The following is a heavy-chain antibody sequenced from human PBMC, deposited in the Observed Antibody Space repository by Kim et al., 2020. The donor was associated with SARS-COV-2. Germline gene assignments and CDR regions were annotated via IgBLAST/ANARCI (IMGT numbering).Heavy chain of an antibody. D-gene: IGHD4-17*01. V-gene: IGHV4-61*01. CDR2: IYYSGST. Sequence: SETLSLTCTVSGGSVSSGSYYWSWIRQPPGKGLEWIGYIYYSGSTNYNPSLKSRVTISVDTSKNQFSLKLSSVTAADTAVYYCARVSWDYGCDFVICGEGTMVTVSP. CDR3: ARVSWDYGCDFVI. J-gene: IGHJ3*02. CDR1: GGSVSSGSYY.